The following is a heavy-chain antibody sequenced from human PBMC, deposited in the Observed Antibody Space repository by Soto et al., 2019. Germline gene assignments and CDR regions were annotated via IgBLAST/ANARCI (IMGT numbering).Heavy chain of an antibody. CDR2: ISSSNGYI. CDR3: ARLGGYYQSLDS. J-gene: IGHJ5*01. V-gene: IGHV3-21*04. CDR1: GFTFSRYI. Sequence: GSLRLSCAASGFTFSRYIMNWVRQAPGKGLEWVSSISSSNGYIYYADSVKGRFTISRDNAKNSLYLQMNSLSAADTAVYYCARLGGYYQSLDSWGQGTLVTVSS. D-gene: IGHD3-22*01.